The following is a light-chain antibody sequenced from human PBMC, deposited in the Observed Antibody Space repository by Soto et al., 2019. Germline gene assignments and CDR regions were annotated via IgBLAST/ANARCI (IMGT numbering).Light chain of an antibody. CDR3: TSKTSTCTWV. CDR2: EVT. V-gene: IGLV2-14*01. J-gene: IGLJ3*02. Sequence: QSALTQPASVSGSPGQSITISCTGTSSDVGGHNFVSWYQHHPGKAPKLMIYEVTHRPSGISDRFSGSKSGNTASLAISGVNAEDEGNNYCTSKTSTCTWVFGGGT. CDR1: SSDVGGHNF.